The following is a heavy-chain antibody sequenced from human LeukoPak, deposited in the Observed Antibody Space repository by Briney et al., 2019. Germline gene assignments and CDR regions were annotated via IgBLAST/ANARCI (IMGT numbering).Heavy chain of an antibody. CDR1: GLTFSSYR. Sequence: PGGSLRLSCAASGLTFSSYRMNWVRQAPEERLEWVSSITSSGSYIYYADSVKGRFTISRDNAKNSLYLQMNSLRAEDTAVYYCARGGYNYPIDYWGQGTLVTVSS. J-gene: IGHJ4*02. CDR3: ARGGYNYPIDY. V-gene: IGHV3-21*01. D-gene: IGHD5-18*01. CDR2: ITSSGSYI.